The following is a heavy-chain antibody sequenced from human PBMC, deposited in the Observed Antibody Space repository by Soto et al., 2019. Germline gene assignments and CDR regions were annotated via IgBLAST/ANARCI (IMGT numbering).Heavy chain of an antibody. CDR2: IKQDGSEK. CDR1: GFTFSSYW. D-gene: IGHD1-26*01. Sequence: EVQLVESGGGLVQPGGSLRLSCAASGFTFSSYWMSWVRQAPGKGLEWVANIKQDGSEKYYVDSVKGRFTISRDNAKNSLYLQMNSLRAEDTAVYYCARVFAYRIVGATIHYYYYYYMDVWGKGTTVTVSS. CDR3: ARVFAYRIVGATIHYYYYYYMDV. V-gene: IGHV3-7*01. J-gene: IGHJ6*03.